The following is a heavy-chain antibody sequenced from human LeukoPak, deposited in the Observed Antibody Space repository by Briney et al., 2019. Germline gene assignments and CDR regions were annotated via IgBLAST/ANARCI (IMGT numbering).Heavy chain of an antibody. Sequence: QAGGSLRLSCAASGFTFSSYAMSWVRQAPGKGLEWVSAISESGDGTYYADPVKGRFTISRDNSKSTLYLQMNSLRAEDTAIYFCAKHLTRMSYFDYWGQGTLATVSS. J-gene: IGHJ4*02. V-gene: IGHV3-23*01. CDR1: GFTFSSYA. CDR2: ISESGDGT. CDR3: AKHLTRMSYFDY.